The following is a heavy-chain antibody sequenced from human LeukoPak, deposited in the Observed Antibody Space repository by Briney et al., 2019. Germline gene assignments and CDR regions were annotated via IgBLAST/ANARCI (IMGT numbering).Heavy chain of an antibody. CDR1: GYTFTSYG. J-gene: IGHJ4*02. CDR2: ISAYNGNT. D-gene: IGHD3-3*01. V-gene: IGHV1-18*01. CDR3: ARVFCSGPTCYSDVTFHY. Sequence: GASVKVSCKASGYTFTSYGISWVRQAPGQGLEWMGWISAYNGNTNYAQKLQGRVTMTTDTSTSTAYMELRSLRSDDTAVYYCARVFCSGPTCYSDVTFHYWGQGTLVTVSS.